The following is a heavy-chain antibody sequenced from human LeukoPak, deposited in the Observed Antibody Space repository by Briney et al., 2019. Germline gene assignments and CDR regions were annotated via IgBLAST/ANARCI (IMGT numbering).Heavy chain of an antibody. CDR1: GFTFSSYS. J-gene: IGHJ4*02. V-gene: IGHV3-48*01. CDR2: ISSSSGSI. CDR3: ARRTHCSGGSCYGLDFDY. Sequence: GGSLRLSCAASGFTFSSYSMNWVRQAPGKGLEWVSYISSSSGSIYSADSVKGRFTISRDNSKNTLYLQMNSLRAEDTAVYYCARRTHCSGGSCYGLDFDYWGQGTLVTVSS. D-gene: IGHD2-15*01.